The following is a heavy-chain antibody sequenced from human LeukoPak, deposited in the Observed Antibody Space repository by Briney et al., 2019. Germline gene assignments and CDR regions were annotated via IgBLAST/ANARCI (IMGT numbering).Heavy chain of an antibody. CDR3: ARDARYNIDV. Sequence: GGSLRLSCAASGFTFRDYWMHWVRQAPGKGLVWVSRIISDGTSATYADFVKGRFTMSRDNAKNTLYPEMNSLRADDTAVYYCARDARYNIDVWGQGTTVTVSS. CDR2: IISDGTSA. CDR1: GFTFRDYW. V-gene: IGHV3-74*01. J-gene: IGHJ6*02. D-gene: IGHD3-9*01.